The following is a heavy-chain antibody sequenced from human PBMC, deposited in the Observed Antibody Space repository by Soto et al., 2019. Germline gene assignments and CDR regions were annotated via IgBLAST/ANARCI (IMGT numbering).Heavy chain of an antibody. J-gene: IGHJ4*02. V-gene: IGHV3-23*01. CDR2: ISGSGGSI. CDR3: ARVAPEYSSTPRRFDF. D-gene: IGHD6-13*01. CDR1: GFTFCIYA. Sequence: ESLKISCAASGFTFCIYAMSWVRQAPGKGLEWVSSISGSGGSIYYAHSVKGRFTISRDKTKNTLDLQMNSLRAEDTAVYHCARVAPEYSSTPRRFDFWGQGTLVTVSS.